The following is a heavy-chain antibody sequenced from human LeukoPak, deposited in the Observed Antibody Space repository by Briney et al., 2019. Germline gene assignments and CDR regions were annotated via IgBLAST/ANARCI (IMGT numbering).Heavy chain of an antibody. J-gene: IGHJ4*02. D-gene: IGHD6-6*01. V-gene: IGHV1-2*02. CDR3: ARDPGIAARQFDY. CDR2: INPNSGGT. Sequence: ASVKVSCKASGYTFTGYYMHWVRQAPGQGLEWMGWINPNSGGTNYAQKFQGRVTMTRDTSISTAYMELSRLRSDDTAVYYCARDPGIAARQFDYWGQGTQVTVSS. CDR1: GYTFTGYY.